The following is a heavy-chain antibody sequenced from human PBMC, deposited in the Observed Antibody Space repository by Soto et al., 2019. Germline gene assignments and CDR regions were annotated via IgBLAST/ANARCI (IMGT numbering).Heavy chain of an antibody. Sequence: GGSLRLSCAASGFTFSSYSMNWVRQAPGKGLEWVSSISSSSYIYYADSVKGRFTINPDTSKNQFSLQLNSVTPEDTAVYYCARDVRSSGPGVSYYYYGMDVWGQGTTVTVSS. J-gene: IGHJ6*02. CDR3: ARDVRSSGPGVSYYYYGMDV. V-gene: IGHV3-21*01. CDR2: ISSSSYI. CDR1: GFTFSSYS. D-gene: IGHD6-19*01.